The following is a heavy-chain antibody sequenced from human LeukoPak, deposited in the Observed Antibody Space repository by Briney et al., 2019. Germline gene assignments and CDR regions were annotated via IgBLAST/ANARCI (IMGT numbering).Heavy chain of an antibody. D-gene: IGHD3-10*01. CDR2: IYPGDSDT. V-gene: IGHV5-51*01. J-gene: IGHJ3*02. CDR3: ARIRRITMVRGVSFDAFDI. Sequence: PGESLKISCKGSGYSFTSYWIGWVRQMPGKGLEWMGIIYPGDSDTRYSPSFQGQVTISADKSISTAYLQWSSLKASDTAMYYCARIRRITMVRGVSFDAFDIWGQGTMVTVSS. CDR1: GYSFTSYW.